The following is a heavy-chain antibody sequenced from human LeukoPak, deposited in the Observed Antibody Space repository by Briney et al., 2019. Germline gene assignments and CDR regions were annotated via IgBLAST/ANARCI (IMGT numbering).Heavy chain of an antibody. J-gene: IGHJ4*02. D-gene: IGHD1-26*01. V-gene: IGHV3-43D*04. CDR3: ARAGELLRYFNY. Sequence: PGGSLRLSCAASGFTFDDYAMHWVRQAPGKGLEWVSLISWDGGSTYYADSVKGRFTISRDNSKNSLYLQMNSLRAEDTALYYCARAGELLRYFNYWGQGTLVTVSS. CDR2: ISWDGGST. CDR1: GFTFDDYA.